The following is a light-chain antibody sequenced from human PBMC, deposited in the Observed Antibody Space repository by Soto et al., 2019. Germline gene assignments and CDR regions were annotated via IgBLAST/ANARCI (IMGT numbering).Light chain of an antibody. V-gene: IGKV1-5*01. CDR2: DAS. CDR1: QSISSW. CDR3: QQYNSYSRT. Sequence: DIELTQSPSTLSASVGDRVTITCRASQSISSWLAWYEQKTGKPPKILIYDASSLESGVPSRFSGSGSGTEFTLTISRLQPDDFSTYYCQQYNSYSRTFGQGTKVDIK. J-gene: IGKJ1*01.